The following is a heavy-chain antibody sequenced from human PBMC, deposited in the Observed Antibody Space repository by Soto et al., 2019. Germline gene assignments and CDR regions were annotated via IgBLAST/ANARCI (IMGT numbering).Heavy chain of an antibody. D-gene: IGHD2-8*02. CDR1: GGSFSGYD. Sequence: SETLSLTCAVYGGSFSGYDWTWIRQPPGTGLKWIGEINHSGSTYYNPSLKSRVTISLDTSKNQFSLKLTSVTAAYTAVYYCARDKITGLFDYWGQGTLVTSPQ. J-gene: IGHJ4*02. CDR3: ARDKITGLFDY. CDR2: INHSGST. V-gene: IGHV4-34*01.